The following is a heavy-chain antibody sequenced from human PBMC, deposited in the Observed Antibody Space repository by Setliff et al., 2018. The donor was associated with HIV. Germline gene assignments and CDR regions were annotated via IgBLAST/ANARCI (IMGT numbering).Heavy chain of an antibody. D-gene: IGHD5-18*01. V-gene: IGHV4-59*11. CDR3: AKTIRGYISGDYMDV. CDR2: VLYTGGT. J-gene: IGHJ6*03. Sequence: LSLTCTISGGSITSHYWSWIRQPPGKGLEWIGYVLYTGGTNYRPSLRGRVTISVDTSKNHFSLKLSSVTAADTAVYYCAKTIRGYISGDYMDVWGKGTTVTVSS. CDR1: GGSITSHY.